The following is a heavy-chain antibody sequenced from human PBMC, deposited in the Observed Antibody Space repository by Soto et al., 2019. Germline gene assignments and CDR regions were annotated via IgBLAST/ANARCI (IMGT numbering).Heavy chain of an antibody. Sequence: EVQLLESGGGLVQPGGSLRLSCAASKFTFSSYAMSWVRQAPGKGLEWVSAISGSGGSTLYAVSVKGRFTISRDNSKTTLYLQMNSLRAEDTAVYYCAKEDLGRDYFDYWGQGTLVTVSS. V-gene: IGHV3-23*01. CDR1: KFTFSSYA. J-gene: IGHJ4*02. CDR2: ISGSGGST. CDR3: AKEDLGRDYFDY. D-gene: IGHD7-27*01.